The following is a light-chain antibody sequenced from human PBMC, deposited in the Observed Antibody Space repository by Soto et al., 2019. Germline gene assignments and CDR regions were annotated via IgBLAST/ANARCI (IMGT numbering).Light chain of an antibody. V-gene: IGLV2-11*01. CDR2: DVT. CDR1: SSDVGRYNY. J-gene: IGLJ1*01. Sequence: QSALTQPRSVSGSPGQSVTISCTGTSSDVGRYNYVSWYQQHPGKAPKLIIYDVTKRPSGVPDRFSGSKSDNTASLTISGLQAEDEADYSCCTYTGAYVFGTGTKLTVL. CDR3: CTYTGAYV.